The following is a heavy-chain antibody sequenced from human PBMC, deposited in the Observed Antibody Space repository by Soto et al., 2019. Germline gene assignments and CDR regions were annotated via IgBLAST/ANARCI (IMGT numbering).Heavy chain of an antibody. CDR3: AKGEWSYCRCGSCYYFDY. J-gene: IGHJ4*02. V-gene: IGHV1-3*01. CDR2: INAGNGNT. D-gene: IGHD2-15*01. CDR1: GYTFTGYA. Sequence: QVHLVQSGSELKKPGASVKVSCKASGYTFTGYAMHWVRQAPGQRLEWMGWINAGNGNTKYSQKFQGRFTITRDTSASTAYMELSSLRSEDTAVYYCAKGEWSYCRCGSCYYFDYWGQGTVVTVSS.